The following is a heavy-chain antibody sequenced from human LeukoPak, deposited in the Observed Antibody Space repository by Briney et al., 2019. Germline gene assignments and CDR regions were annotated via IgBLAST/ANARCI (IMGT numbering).Heavy chain of an antibody. V-gene: IGHV3-53*01. CDR3: ASSSSSNQYYYYGMDV. Sequence: GGSLRLSCAASGFTVSSNYMSWVRQAPGKGLEWVSVIYSGGSTYYADSVKGRFTISRDNSKNTLYLQMNSLRAEDTAVYYCASSSSSNQYYYYGMDVWGQGTTVTISS. J-gene: IGHJ6*02. CDR1: GFTVSSNY. D-gene: IGHD6-13*01. CDR2: IYSGGST.